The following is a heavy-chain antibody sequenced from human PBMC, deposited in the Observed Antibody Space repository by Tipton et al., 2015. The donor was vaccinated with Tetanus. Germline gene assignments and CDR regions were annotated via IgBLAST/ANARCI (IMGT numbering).Heavy chain of an antibody. J-gene: IGHJ6*02. CDR1: GYTFTGYY. CDR2: IDPNSGGT. CDR3: ARDRGDYIFYGMDV. V-gene: IGHV1-2*02. Sequence: QVQLVQSGAEVKKPGASVKVSCKASGYTFTGYYIYWVRQDPGQGLEWMGWIDPNSGGTNYAQKFQGRVTMTRDTSISTDYMELSSLRSDDTAVYYCARDRGDYIFYGMDVWGPGTTVTIS. D-gene: IGHD3-22*01.